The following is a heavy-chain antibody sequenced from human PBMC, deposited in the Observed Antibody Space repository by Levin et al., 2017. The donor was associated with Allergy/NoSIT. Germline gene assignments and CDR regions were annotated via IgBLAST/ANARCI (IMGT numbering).Heavy chain of an antibody. J-gene: IGHJ4*02. V-gene: IGHV3-7*01. CDR2: IKYDGSEK. D-gene: IGHD6-6*01. CDR1: GFTFSRYW. CDR3: ARDPTYSGSI. Sequence: AASVKVSCAASGFTFSRYWMSWVRQAPGKGLEWVANIKYDGSEKYYVDSVRGRFTISRDNAKDSMYLQMNSLRAEDAAVYYCARDPTYSGSIWGQGTLVTVSS.